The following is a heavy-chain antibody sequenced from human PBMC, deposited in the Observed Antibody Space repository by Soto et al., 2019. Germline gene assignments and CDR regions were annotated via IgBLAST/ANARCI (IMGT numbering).Heavy chain of an antibody. CDR2: IIPIFGTA. V-gene: IGHV1-69*13. CDR1: GGTFSSYA. CDR3: AVGVVVVAASVYYYYGMDA. J-gene: IGHJ6*02. Sequence: SVKVSCKASGGTFSSYAISWVRQAPGQGLEWMGGIIPIFGTANYAQKFQGRVTITADESTSTAYMELSSPRSEDTAVYYCAVGVVVVAASVYYYYGMDAWGQGTTVTVSS. D-gene: IGHD2-15*01.